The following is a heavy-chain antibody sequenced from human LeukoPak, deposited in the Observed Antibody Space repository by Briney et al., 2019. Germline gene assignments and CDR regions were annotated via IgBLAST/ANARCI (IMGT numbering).Heavy chain of an antibody. J-gene: IGHJ4*02. CDR1: GFTFSSYS. CDR2: ISSSSSYI. V-gene: IGHV3-21*01. Sequence: PGGSLRLSCAASGFTFSSYSMTWVRQAPGKGLEWVSSISSSSSYIYYADSVKGRFTISRDNAKNSLYLQMNSLRAEDTAVYYCARGLLWFGELGDYWGQGTLVTVSS. CDR3: ARGLLWFGELGDY. D-gene: IGHD3-10*01.